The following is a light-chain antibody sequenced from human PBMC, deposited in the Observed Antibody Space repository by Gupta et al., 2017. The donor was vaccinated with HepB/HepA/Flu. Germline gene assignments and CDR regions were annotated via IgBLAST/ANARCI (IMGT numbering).Light chain of an antibody. Sequence: SYVLTQPPSVSVAPGKTARISCGGNNIGSKSVHWYQQKPGQAPVLVVHDDTDRPSGIPERFSGSSSGNTASLTIRTVEAGDEADYYCQVWDSSTDHVVFGGGTKLTVL. J-gene: IGLJ2*01. CDR3: QVWDSSTDHVV. CDR1: NIGSKS. CDR2: DDT. V-gene: IGLV3-21*03.